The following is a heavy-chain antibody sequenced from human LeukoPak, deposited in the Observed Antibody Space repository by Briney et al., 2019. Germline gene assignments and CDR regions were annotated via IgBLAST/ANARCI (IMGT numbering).Heavy chain of an antibody. CDR3: AKSPVYYYDSSGYLLYYFDY. CDR1: GFTFDDYA. CDR2: ISGDGGST. Sequence: GGSLRLSCAASGFTFDDYAMHWVRQAPGKGLEWDSLISGDGGSTYYADSVKGRFTISRDNSKNSLYLQMNSLRTEDTALYYCAKSPVYYYDSSGYLLYYFDYWGQGTLVTVSS. J-gene: IGHJ4*02. V-gene: IGHV3-43*02. D-gene: IGHD3-22*01.